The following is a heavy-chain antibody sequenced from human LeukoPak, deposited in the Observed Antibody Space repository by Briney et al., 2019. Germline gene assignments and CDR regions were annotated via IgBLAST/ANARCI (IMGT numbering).Heavy chain of an antibody. CDR3: ARGLGAVNWFDP. V-gene: IGHV4-39*07. J-gene: IGHJ5*02. Sequence: SETLSLTCSVSGGSISSINYYWGWIRQPPGTGPEWIVTTYYSGSTNCNPSLKRRVTISVDTSKNQFSLKLSSVTAADTAVYYCARGLGAVNWFDPWSQGTLVTVSS. D-gene: IGHD1-26*01. CDR1: GGSISSINYY. CDR2: TYYSGST.